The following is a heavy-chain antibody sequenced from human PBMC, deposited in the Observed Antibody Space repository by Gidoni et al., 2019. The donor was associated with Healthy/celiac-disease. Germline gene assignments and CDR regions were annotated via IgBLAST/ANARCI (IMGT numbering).Heavy chain of an antibody. CDR2: ISYDGSNK. V-gene: IGHV3-30*18. CDR3: AKDGMVNWSGYYVLHYYYYYMDV. J-gene: IGHJ6*03. D-gene: IGHD3-3*01. CDR1: GFTFSSYG. Sequence: QVQLVESGGGVVQPGRSLRLSCAASGFTFSSYGLHWFRQAPGKGLEWVAVISYDGSNKYYADSVKGRFTISRDNSKNTLYLQMNSLRAEDTAVYYCAKDGMVNWSGYYVLHYYYYYMDVWGKGTTVTVSS.